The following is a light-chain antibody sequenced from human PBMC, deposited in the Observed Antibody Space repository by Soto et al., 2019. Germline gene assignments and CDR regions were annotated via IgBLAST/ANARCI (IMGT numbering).Light chain of an antibody. Sequence: EIVLTQSPGTLSLSPGERATLSCRASQSVSSSYLAWYQQKPGQAPRLLIYGASSRATGIPDRFSGSGSGTDFTRTISRLETEDFAVYDCQQYGSSPLSFGGGTKVEIK. CDR2: GAS. J-gene: IGKJ4*01. V-gene: IGKV3-20*01. CDR3: QQYGSSPLS. CDR1: QSVSSSY.